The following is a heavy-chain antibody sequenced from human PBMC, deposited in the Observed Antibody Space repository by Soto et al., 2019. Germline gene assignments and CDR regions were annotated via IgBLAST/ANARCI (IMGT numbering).Heavy chain of an antibody. CDR1: GFVFNMYW. CDR2: INDDGTRT. J-gene: IGHJ4*02. D-gene: IGHD3-10*01. CDR3: IRGPRPSSVGTGAF. Sequence: GSLRLSCAASGFVFNMYWMHWVRQVPGEGPEWVTRINDDGTRTDYADSAKGRFTISRDNAKDILYLQMNALRVDDTAVYYCIRGPRPSSVGTGAFWGQGTLVTVSS. V-gene: IGHV3-74*01.